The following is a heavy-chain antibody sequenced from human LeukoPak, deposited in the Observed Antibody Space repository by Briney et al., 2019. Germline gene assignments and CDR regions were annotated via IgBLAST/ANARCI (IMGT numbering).Heavy chain of an antibody. CDR3: ARNIVVVPAANNWFDP. CDR1: GFTFDVYG. CDR2: INWNGGST. D-gene: IGHD2-2*01. J-gene: IGHJ5*02. V-gene: IGHV3-20*04. Sequence: PGGSLRLSCAASGFTFDVYGVSWVRQAPGKGLEWVSGINWNGGSTGYADSVKGRFTISRDNAKNSLYLQMNSLRAEDTALYYCARNIVVVPAANNWFDPWGQGTLVTVSS.